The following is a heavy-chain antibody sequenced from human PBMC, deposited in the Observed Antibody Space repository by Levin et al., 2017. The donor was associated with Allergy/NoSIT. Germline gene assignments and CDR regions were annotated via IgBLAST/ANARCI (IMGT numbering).Heavy chain of an antibody. J-gene: IGHJ4*02. Sequence: MSSETLSLTCSVSADSISTYYWSWIQQPAGKGLEWIGRIYTSGSTNYNPSLKSRVTMSVDTSKNQFSLKLSSVTAADTAVYYCARGFKGYSGSGSYAYFDNWGQGTLVTVTS. CDR1: ADSISTYY. CDR2: IYTSGST. D-gene: IGHD3-10*01. V-gene: IGHV4-4*07. CDR3: ARGFKGYSGSGSYAYFDN.